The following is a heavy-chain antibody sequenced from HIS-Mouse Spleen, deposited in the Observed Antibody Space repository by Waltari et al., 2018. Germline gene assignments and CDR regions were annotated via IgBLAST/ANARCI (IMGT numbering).Heavy chain of an antibody. D-gene: IGHD6-13*01. CDR3: AREIPYSSSWYDWYFDL. CDR1: GGSISSSSYY. V-gene: IGHV4-39*07. Sequence: QLQLQESGPGLVKPSETLSLTCTVSGGSISSSSYYWGWIRQPPGKGLEWIGSIYYSGSTNYTPSLKGRVTISVETSKNQFSLKLSSVTAADTAVYYCAREIPYSSSWYDWYFDLWGRGTLVTVSS. CDR2: IYYSGST. J-gene: IGHJ2*01.